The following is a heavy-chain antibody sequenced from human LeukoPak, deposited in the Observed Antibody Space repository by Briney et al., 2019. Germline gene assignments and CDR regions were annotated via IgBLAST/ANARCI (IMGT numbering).Heavy chain of an antibody. D-gene: IGHD5-18*01. CDR2: ISSSSSYI. CDR3: ARAIADTAMAPDY. V-gene: IGHV3-21*01. CDR1: GFTFSSYS. J-gene: IGHJ4*02. Sequence: GGSLRLSCAASGFTFSSYSMNWVRQAPGKELEWVSSISSSSSYIYYADSVKGRFTISRDNAKNSLYLQMNSLRAEDTAVYYCARAIADTAMAPDYWGQGTLVTVSS.